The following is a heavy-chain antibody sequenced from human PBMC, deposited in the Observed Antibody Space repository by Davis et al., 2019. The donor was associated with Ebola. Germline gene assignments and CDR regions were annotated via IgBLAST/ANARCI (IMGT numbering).Heavy chain of an antibody. CDR3: ATGVQGVIIIELGYFQH. CDR2: IIPIFGTA. Sequence: SVKVSCKASGGTFSSYAIRWVRQAPGPGLEWMGGIIPIFGTANYAQKFQGRVTITADESTSTAYMELSSLRSEDTAVYYCATGVQGVIIIELGYFQHWCQGTLVTVSS. D-gene: IGHD3-10*01. V-gene: IGHV1-69*13. CDR1: GGTFSSYA. J-gene: IGHJ1*01.